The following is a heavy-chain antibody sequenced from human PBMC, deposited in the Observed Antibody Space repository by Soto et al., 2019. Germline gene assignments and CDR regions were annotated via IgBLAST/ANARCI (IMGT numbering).Heavy chain of an antibody. CDR3: ARGQVGVPAATGWFDP. J-gene: IGHJ5*02. D-gene: IGHD2-2*01. V-gene: IGHV3-48*01. CDR2: ISSSSSTI. Sequence: GGSLRLSCAASGFTFSSYSMNWVRQAPGKGLEWVSYISSSSSTIYYADSVKGRFTISRDNAKNSLYLQMNSLRAEDTAVYYCARGQVGVPAATGWFDPWGQGTLVTVSS. CDR1: GFTFSSYS.